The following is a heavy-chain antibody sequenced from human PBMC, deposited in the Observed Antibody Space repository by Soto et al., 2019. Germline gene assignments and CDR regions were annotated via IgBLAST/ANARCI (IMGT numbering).Heavy chain of an antibody. CDR3: AKPRRSHSSSWYFDY. CDR1: GFTFSSYG. D-gene: IGHD6-13*01. V-gene: IGHV3-30*18. CDR2: ISNDGSNK. Sequence: GGSLRLSCAASGFTFSSYGMHWFRQAPGKGLEWVAFISNDGSNKYYADSVKGRFTISRDNSKNTLYLQMNSLRAEDTAVYYCAKPRRSHSSSWYFDYWGQGTLVTVSS. J-gene: IGHJ4*02.